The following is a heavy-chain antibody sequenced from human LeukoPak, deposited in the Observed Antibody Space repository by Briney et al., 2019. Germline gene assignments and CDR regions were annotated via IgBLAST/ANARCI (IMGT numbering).Heavy chain of an antibody. V-gene: IGHV3-30*18. Sequence: PGGSLRLSCAASGFTFSTYGMHWVRQVPGKGLDWVAVISHDGSHQNYADSVKGRFTISRDNSKKTLYLQMNSLRAEGTAVYYCAKDLSDWRSYHLPAYWGQGALVTVSS. J-gene: IGHJ4*02. CDR3: AKDLSDWRSYHLPAY. CDR2: ISHDGSHQ. CDR1: GFTFSTYG. D-gene: IGHD3-16*02.